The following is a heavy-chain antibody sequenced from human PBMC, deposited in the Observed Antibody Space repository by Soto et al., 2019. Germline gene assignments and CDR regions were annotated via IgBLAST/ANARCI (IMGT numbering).Heavy chain of an antibody. CDR1: GGSISSGGYS. Sequence: SETLSLACAVSGGSISSGGYSWSWIRQPPGKGLEWIGYIYHSGSTYYNPSLKSRVTISVDRSKNQFSLKLSSVTAADTAVYYCARGATSMVRGIRVQSPLFDYRGQGTLVTVST. CDR3: ARGATSMVRGIRVQSPLFDY. J-gene: IGHJ4*02. V-gene: IGHV4-30-2*01. D-gene: IGHD3-10*01. CDR2: IYHSGST.